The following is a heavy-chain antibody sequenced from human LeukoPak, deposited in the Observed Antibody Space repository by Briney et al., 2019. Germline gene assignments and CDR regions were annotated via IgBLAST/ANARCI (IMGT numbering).Heavy chain of an antibody. CDR2: FDPEDGET. D-gene: IGHD2-15*01. J-gene: IGHJ4*02. CDR1: GYTLTELS. CDR3: ATWGIGYCSGGSCYSGSIFVDY. V-gene: IGHV1-24*01. Sequence: ASVKVSCKDSGYTLTELSMHWVRQAPGKGLEWMGGFDPEDGETIYAQKFQGRVTMTEDTSTHTAYMELSSLRSEDTAVYYCATWGIGYCSGGSCYSGSIFVDYWGQGTLVTVSS.